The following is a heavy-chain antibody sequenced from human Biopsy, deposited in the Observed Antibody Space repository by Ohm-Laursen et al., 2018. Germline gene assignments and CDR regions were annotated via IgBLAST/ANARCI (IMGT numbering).Heavy chain of an antibody. V-gene: IGHV3-23*01. CDR3: AKEEPPQGYDFWSGHYYYFDY. J-gene: IGHJ4*02. CDR1: GFTFSSYA. D-gene: IGHD3-3*01. Sequence: SLRPSCAASGFTFSSYAMTWFRQAPGKGLEWVSTISGNSDIIYDTDSVKGRFTISRDNSKNTLYLQMNSLKADDTAVYYCAKEEPPQGYDFWSGHYYYFDYWGQGTLVTVSS. CDR2: ISGNSDII.